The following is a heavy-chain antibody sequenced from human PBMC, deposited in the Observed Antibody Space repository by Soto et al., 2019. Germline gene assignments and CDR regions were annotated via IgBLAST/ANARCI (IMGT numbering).Heavy chain of an antibody. V-gene: IGHV3-23*01. CDR1: GFTFSSYA. D-gene: IGHD2-15*01. Sequence: GGSLRLSCAASGFTFSSYAMSWVRQAPGKGLEWVSAISGSGGSTYYADSVKGRFTISRDNSKNTLYLQMNSLRAEDTAVYYCAKSRGIVVVVAATVGFDYWGQGTLVTVSS. CDR3: AKSRGIVVVVAATVGFDY. J-gene: IGHJ4*02. CDR2: ISGSGGST.